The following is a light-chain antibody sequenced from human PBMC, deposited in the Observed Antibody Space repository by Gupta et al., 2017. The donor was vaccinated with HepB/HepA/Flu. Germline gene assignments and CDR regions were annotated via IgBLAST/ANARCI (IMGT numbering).Light chain of an antibody. CDR3: KSYAGTTLHYA. Sequence: QSALTQPASVSGSPGQSITISCTGTSSDIGSYDYVSWYQQHPGKVPKLMIYDVTNRPSGVSNRFSGSKSGNTASLTISGLQAEDEADYYCKSYAGTTLHYAFGTGTKVTVL. CDR1: SSDIGSYDY. CDR2: DVT. J-gene: IGLJ1*01. V-gene: IGLV2-14*03.